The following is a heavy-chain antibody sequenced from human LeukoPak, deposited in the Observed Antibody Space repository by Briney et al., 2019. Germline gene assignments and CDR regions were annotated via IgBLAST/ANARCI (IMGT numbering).Heavy chain of an antibody. Sequence: SETLSLTCTVSGGSISSSSYYWGWIRQPPGKGLEWIGSIYYSGSTYYNPSLKSRVTISVDTSKNQFSLKLSSVTAADTAVYYCARLSSGWYRYFDYWGQGTLATVSS. D-gene: IGHD6-19*01. V-gene: IGHV4-39*01. CDR1: GGSISSSSYY. CDR3: ARLSSGWYRYFDY. J-gene: IGHJ4*02. CDR2: IYYSGST.